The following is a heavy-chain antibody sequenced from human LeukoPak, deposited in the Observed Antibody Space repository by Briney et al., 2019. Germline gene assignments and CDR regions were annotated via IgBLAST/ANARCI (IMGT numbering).Heavy chain of an antibody. CDR2: IFNSGTT. J-gene: IGHJ5*02. V-gene: IGHV4-39*01. CDR3: ARHGSYYFWFDP. Sequence: SETLSLTCTVSGGSISSSTYFWGWIRQPPGKGLEWIGSIFNSGTTYYNPSLKSRVTISVDTSKNQFSLKLNSVTAADTAVYYCARHGSYYFWFDPWGQGTLVTVSS. D-gene: IGHD1-26*01. CDR1: GGSISSSTYF.